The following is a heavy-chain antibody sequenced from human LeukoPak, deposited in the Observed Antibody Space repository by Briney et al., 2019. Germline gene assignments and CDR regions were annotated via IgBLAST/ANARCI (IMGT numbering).Heavy chain of an antibody. CDR3: ARVVMKAFYYYYMDV. Sequence: ASVKVSCKASGYTFSDYDVNWVRQAPGQGLEWMGWMNPTSGDTGYAQKFQGRVTMTRSMSRNTAYMELSRLRSEDTAIYFCARVVMKAFYYYYMDVWGKGTTIIISS. J-gene: IGHJ6*03. V-gene: IGHV1-8*01. CDR2: MNPTSGDT. CDR1: GYTFSDYD. D-gene: IGHD2-21*01.